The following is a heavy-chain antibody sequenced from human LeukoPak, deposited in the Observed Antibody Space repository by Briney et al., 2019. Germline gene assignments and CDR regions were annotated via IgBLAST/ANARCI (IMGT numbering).Heavy chain of an antibody. V-gene: IGHV4-59*08. CDR2: IHYSGSN. CDR3: ARQTNDLGYFQP. CDR1: AASITSFY. J-gene: IGHJ1*01. Sequence: SQTLSPTCPLSAASITSFYWSCIRQPPGKGLEWIGYIHYSGSNKDNPSLKSRGIITVDTSKNQFSLKVSSVTAADTAVDYCARQTNDLGYFQPWGKGAPVTSSS. D-gene: IGHD1-14*01.